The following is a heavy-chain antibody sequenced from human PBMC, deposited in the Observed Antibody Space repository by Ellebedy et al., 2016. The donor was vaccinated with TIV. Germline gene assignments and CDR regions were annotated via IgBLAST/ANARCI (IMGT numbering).Heavy chain of an antibody. Sequence: SETLSLTCTVSGGSISNYYWSWIRQPPGKGLEWIGYIDYSGTTNYSPSLKSRVTVSVDTAKNQFSLKLRSVTAADTAVYFCARNVLIFTLDKWYSDLWGRGTLVTVSS. CDR1: GGSISNYY. V-gene: IGHV4-59*12. J-gene: IGHJ2*01. CDR2: IDYSGTT. CDR3: ARNVLIFTLDKWYSDL. D-gene: IGHD3/OR15-3a*01.